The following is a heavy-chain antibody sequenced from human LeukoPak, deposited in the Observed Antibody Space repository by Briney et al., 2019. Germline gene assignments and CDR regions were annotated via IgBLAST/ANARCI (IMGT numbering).Heavy chain of an antibody. CDR3: ARTPCYYDSSGYSAFDY. D-gene: IGHD3-22*01. CDR2: IYYSGST. CDR1: GGSISSGDYY. Sequence: SETLSLTCTVSGGSISSGDYYWSWIRQPPGKGLEWIGYIYYSGSTYYNPSLKSRVTISVDTSKNQFSLKLSSVTAADTAVYYCARTPCYYDSSGYSAFDYWGQGTLVTVSS. J-gene: IGHJ4*02. V-gene: IGHV4-30-4*01.